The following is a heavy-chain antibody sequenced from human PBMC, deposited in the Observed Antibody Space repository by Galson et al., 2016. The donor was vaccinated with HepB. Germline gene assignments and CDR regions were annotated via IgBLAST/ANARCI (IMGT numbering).Heavy chain of an antibody. Sequence: SLRLSCAASGFTFSRYWMSWVRQTPGKGLEWVANVNQDGRKKNYVDSVKGRFTISRDNARNSLDLRMNNLRVDDTAVYYCARVEARFLEWLFDSFYYYMDVWGKGTTVTVSS. V-gene: IGHV3-7*04. CDR1: GFTFSRYW. CDR3: ARVEARFLEWLFDSFYYYMDV. J-gene: IGHJ6*03. D-gene: IGHD3-3*01. CDR2: VNQDGRKK.